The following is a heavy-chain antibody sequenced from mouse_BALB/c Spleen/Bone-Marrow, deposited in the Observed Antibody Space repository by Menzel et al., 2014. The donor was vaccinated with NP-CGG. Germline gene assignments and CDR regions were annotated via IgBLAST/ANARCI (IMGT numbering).Heavy chain of an antibody. CDR1: GYTFTDYN. V-gene: IGHV1S29*02. CDR2: IYPYNGGT. CDR3: ARLDGYYVAMDY. J-gene: IGHJ4*01. D-gene: IGHD2-3*01. Sequence: VQLQQSGPELVKPGASVKISCKASGYTFTDYNMHWVKQSHGKSLEWIGYIYPYNGGTGYNQKFKSKATLTVDNSSSTAFTELRSLTPEDAAVYYCARLDGYYVAMDYWGQGTSVTVSS.